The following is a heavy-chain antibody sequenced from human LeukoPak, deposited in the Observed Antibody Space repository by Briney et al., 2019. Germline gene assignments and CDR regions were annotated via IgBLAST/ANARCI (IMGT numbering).Heavy chain of an antibody. V-gene: IGHV3-7*01. CDR3: ARDRVVVVAGYWYFDL. D-gene: IGHD2-15*01. CDR2: IKQDGSEK. Sequence: GGSLRLSCAASGFTFSSYWMSWVRQAPGKGLEWVANIKQDGSEKYYVDSVKGRFTISRDNAKNSLYLQMNSLRAEDTAVCYCARDRVVVVAGYWYFDLWGRGTLVTVSS. J-gene: IGHJ2*01. CDR1: GFTFSSYW.